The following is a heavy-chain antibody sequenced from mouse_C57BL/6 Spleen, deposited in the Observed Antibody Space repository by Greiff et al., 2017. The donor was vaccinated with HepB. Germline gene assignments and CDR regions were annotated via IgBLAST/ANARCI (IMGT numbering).Heavy chain of an antibody. D-gene: IGHD1-1*01. Sequence: VQLKESGPGLAKPSQTLSLTCSVPGYSITSDYWNWIRKFPGNKLEYMGYISYSGSTYYNPSLKSRISITRDTSKNQYYLQLNSVTTEDTATYYCARRGNYYGSSYGYFDVWGTGTTVTVSS. J-gene: IGHJ1*03. CDR2: ISYSGST. V-gene: IGHV3-8*01. CDR3: ARRGNYYGSSYGYFDV. CDR1: GYSITSDY.